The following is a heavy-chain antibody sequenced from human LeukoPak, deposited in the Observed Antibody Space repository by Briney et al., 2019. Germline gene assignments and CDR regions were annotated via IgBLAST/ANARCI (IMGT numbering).Heavy chain of an antibody. CDR2: INPNSGGT. Sequence: ASVKVSCKASGYTFTGYYMHWVRQAPGQGLEWMGWINPNSGGTNYAQKFQGWVTMTRDTSISTAYMELSRLRSDDTAVYYCARGLMGATPPFDYWGQGTLVTVSS. V-gene: IGHV1-2*04. CDR3: ARGLMGATPPFDY. CDR1: GYTFTGYY. J-gene: IGHJ4*02. D-gene: IGHD1-26*01.